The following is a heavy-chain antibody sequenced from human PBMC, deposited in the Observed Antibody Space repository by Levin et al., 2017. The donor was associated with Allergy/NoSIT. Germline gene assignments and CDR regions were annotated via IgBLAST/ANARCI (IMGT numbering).Heavy chain of an antibody. D-gene: IGHD6-19*01. CDR1: GFTFSSYA. J-gene: IGHJ4*02. CDR3: ARGMILYSSGSDALDY. V-gene: IGHV3-30-3*01. CDR2: ISYDGSNK. Sequence: LSLTCAASGFTFSSYAMHWVRQAPGKGLEWVAVISYDGSNKYYADSVKGRFTISRDNSKNTLYLQMNSLRAEDTAVYYCARGMILYSSGSDALDYWGQGTLVTVSS.